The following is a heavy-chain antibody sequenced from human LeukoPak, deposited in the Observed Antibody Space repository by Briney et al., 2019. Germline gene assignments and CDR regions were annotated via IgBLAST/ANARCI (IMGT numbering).Heavy chain of an antibody. J-gene: IGHJ5*02. CDR1: GGSISSGSYY. CDR3: ARGVSMVRGVIIS. D-gene: IGHD3-10*01. V-gene: IGHV4-61*02. CDR2: IYTSGST. Sequence: SQTLSLTCTVSGGSISSGSYYWSWIRQPAGKGLEWIGRIYTSGSTNYNPSLKSRVTISVDTSKNQFSLKLSSVTAADTAVYYCARGVSMVRGVIISWGQGTLVTVSS.